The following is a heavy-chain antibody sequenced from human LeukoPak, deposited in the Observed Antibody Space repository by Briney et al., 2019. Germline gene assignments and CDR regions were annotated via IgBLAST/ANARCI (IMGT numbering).Heavy chain of an antibody. Sequence: SETLSLTCTVSGGSISSGSYYWSWIRQPAGKGLEWIGRIYTSGSTNYNPSLKSRVTISVDTSKNQFSLKLSSVTAADTAVYYCARGVLEWLIFDYWGQGTLVTVSS. J-gene: IGHJ4*02. CDR3: ARGVLEWLIFDY. D-gene: IGHD3-3*01. CDR1: GGSISSGSYY. V-gene: IGHV4-61*02. CDR2: IYTSGST.